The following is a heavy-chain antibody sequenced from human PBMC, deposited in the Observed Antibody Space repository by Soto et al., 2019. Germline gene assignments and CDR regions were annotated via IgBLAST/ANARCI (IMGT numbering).Heavy chain of an antibody. CDR2: ISSSSSTI. CDR3: ARGMITFGGVFPTTDY. D-gene: IGHD3-16*01. Sequence: EVQLVESGGGLVQPGGSLRLSCAASGFTFSSYSMNWVRQAPGKGLEWVSYISSSSSTIYYADSVKGRFTISRDNAKNSLYLQMNSLRAEDTAVYYCARGMITFGGVFPTTDYWGQGTLVTVSS. CDR1: GFTFSSYS. J-gene: IGHJ4*02. V-gene: IGHV3-48*01.